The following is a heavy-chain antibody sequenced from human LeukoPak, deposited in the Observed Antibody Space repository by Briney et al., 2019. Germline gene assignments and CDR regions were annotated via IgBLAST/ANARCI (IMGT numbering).Heavy chain of an antibody. CDR3: AKERYQLLPKYFDY. CDR2: ISYDGSNK. D-gene: IGHD2-2*01. Sequence: PGGSLRLSCAASGFTFSSYGMHWVRQAPGKGLEWVAVISYDGSNKYYADSVKGRFTISRDNSKNTLYLQMNSLRAEDTAVYYCAKERYQLLPKYFDYWGQGTLVTVSS. J-gene: IGHJ4*02. CDR1: GFTFSSYG. V-gene: IGHV3-30*18.